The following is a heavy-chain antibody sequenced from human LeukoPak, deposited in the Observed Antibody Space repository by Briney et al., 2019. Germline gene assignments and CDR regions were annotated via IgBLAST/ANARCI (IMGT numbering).Heavy chain of an antibody. V-gene: IGHV3-23*01. Sequence: GGSLRLSCAASGFTFSNFVMTWVRQAPGKGLEWVSGISESGGTTYYADSVKGRFTISRDNAKNTLYLQMNSLRAEDTAVYYCARFSNYGRQFDYWGQGTLVTVSS. CDR1: GFTFSNFV. CDR3: ARFSNYGRQFDY. D-gene: IGHD4-11*01. CDR2: ISESGGTT. J-gene: IGHJ4*02.